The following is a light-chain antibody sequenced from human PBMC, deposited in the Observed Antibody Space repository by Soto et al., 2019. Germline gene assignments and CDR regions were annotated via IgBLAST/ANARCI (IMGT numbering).Light chain of an antibody. V-gene: IGKV3-20*01. CDR1: QSLGSGY. CDR2: AAS. J-gene: IGKJ1*01. CDR3: QQYDTSPRT. Sequence: ILLTQSPGTLSLSPGDRATLSCRASQSLGSGYLAWYRQKPGQAPRILIYAASSRATGVPDRFSGSGSGTDFSLTISRLEPEDFAVYYCQQYDTSPRTFGQGTKVDIK.